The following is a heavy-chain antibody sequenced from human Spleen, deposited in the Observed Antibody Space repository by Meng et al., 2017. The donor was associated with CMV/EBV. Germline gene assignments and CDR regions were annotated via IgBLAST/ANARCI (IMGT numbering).Heavy chain of an antibody. J-gene: IGHJ5*02. CDR2: ISGTGGST. V-gene: IGHV3-23*01. CDR1: RFAFSIAD. CDR3: VKWRSEFDL. Sequence: SCAASRFAFSIADMSWVGQAPGKGLEWVSSISGTGGSTYYGDSVKGRFSISRDNSQNTLYLQMNSLRAEDTAIYYCVKWRSEFDLWGQGTLVTVSS. D-gene: IGHD3-3*01.